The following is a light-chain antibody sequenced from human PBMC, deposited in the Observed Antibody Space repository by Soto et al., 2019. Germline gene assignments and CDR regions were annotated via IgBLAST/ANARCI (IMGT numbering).Light chain of an antibody. J-gene: IGLJ1*01. CDR2: RNN. CDR3: ASWDDGLTGYV. V-gene: IGLV1-44*01. Sequence: QSALTQPPSASGTPGQRVTISCSGSNSNIGRNTVNWYQQLPGTAPKLLIYRNNQRPSGVPDRFSGSKSGTSASLAISGLQSGDESDYYCASWDDGLTGYVFGTGTKVTVL. CDR1: NSNIGRNT.